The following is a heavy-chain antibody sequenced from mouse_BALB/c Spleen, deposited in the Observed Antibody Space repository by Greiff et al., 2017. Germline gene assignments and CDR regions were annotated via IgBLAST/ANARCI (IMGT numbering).Heavy chain of an antibody. CDR3: ARQGRDGNYWYFDV. Sequence: EVMLVESGGGLVKPGGSLKLSCAASGFAFSSYDMSWVRQTPEKRLEWVAYISSGGGSTYYPDTVKGRFTISRDNAKNTLYLQMSSLKSEDTAMYYCARQGRDGNYWYFDVWGAGTTVTVSS. V-gene: IGHV5-12-1*01. D-gene: IGHD2-1*01. CDR1: GFAFSSYD. CDR2: ISSGGGST. J-gene: IGHJ1*01.